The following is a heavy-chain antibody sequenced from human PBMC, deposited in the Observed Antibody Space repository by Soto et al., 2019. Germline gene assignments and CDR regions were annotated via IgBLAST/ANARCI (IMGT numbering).Heavy chain of an antibody. J-gene: IGHJ4*02. CDR2: IDYDGTTT. CDR3: ARGPRPSSAGTGAY. V-gene: IGHV3-74*01. Sequence: LRLSCAASGFAFDSYWMHWVRQVPGEGPVWVSRIDYDGTTTTYADSVKGRFTISRDNAKNTLYLQMNSLRAEDTAVYYCARGPRPSSAGTGAYWGQGTLVTVSS. CDR1: GFAFDSYW. D-gene: IGHD6-13*01.